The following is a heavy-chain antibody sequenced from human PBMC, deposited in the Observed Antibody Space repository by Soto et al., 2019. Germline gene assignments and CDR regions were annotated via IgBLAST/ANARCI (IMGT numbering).Heavy chain of an antibody. Sequence: QVQLVESGGGLVKPGGSLRLSCVASGFTFSDYYMSWIRQAPGKGLEWVSYISSSSSYTNYADSVKGRFTISRDNAKNSLYLKMNSLRAEDTAVYYCARDHHRYSGYDYVYYWGQGTLVTVSS. D-gene: IGHD5-12*01. V-gene: IGHV3-11*05. CDR2: ISSSSSYT. CDR3: ARDHHRYSGYDYVYY. J-gene: IGHJ4*02. CDR1: GFTFSDYY.